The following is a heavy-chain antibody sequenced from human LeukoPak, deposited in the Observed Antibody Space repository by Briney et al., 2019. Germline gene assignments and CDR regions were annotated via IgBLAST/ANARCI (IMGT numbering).Heavy chain of an antibody. D-gene: IGHD4-17*01. V-gene: IGHV4-34*01. CDR2: INHSGST. CDR1: GGSFSGYY. J-gene: IGHJ1*01. Sequence: SETLSLTCAVYGGSFSGYYWSWIRQPPGKGLEWIGEINHSGSTNYNPSLKSRVTISVDTSKNQFSLKLSSVTAADTAVYYCARGRDMTTVTARYFQHWGQGTLVTVSS. CDR3: ARGRDMTTVTARYFQH.